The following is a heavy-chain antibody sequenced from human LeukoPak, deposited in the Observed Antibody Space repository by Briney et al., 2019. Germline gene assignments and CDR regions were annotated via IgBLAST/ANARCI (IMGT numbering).Heavy chain of an antibody. V-gene: IGHV3-7*03. D-gene: IGHD5-24*01. J-gene: IGHJ5*02. Sequence: GRSLRLSCVASRFTFSTSWMTWVRQAPGKGLEFVAGIKYDGTMESYVDSVNGRFTISRDNAKNSLYLQMNSLRVDDTAVYYCARDLNWPGPWGQGTLVTVSS. CDR3: ARDLNWPGP. CDR1: RFTFSTSW. CDR2: IKYDGTME.